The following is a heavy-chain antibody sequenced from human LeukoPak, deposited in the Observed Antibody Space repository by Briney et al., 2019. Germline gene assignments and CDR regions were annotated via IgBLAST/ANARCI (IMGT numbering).Heavy chain of an antibody. Sequence: GGSLRLSCAVSGFTVSSNYMSWVRQAPGKGLEWVSVIYSGGATYHADSVRGRFTISRDNSKNTLCLQMNSLRAEDTAMYYCTRGGVGSGYSTPGGVYWGQGTLVTVSS. D-gene: IGHD5-18*01. CDR3: TRGGVGSGYSTPGGVY. J-gene: IGHJ4*02. V-gene: IGHV3-66*01. CDR2: IYSGGAT. CDR1: GFTVSSNY.